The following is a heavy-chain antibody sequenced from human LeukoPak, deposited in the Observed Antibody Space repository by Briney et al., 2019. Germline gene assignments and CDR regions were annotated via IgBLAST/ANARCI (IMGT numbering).Heavy chain of an antibody. V-gene: IGHV3-23*01. CDR3: TKSLHITMVRGVSYFDY. CDR1: GFTFSSYG. D-gene: IGHD3-10*01. Sequence: SGGTLRLSCAVSGFTFSSYGMNWVRQAPGKGLEWVSGISSRGGSTYYADSVRGRFTISRDNSKNTLYMQMNSLRAEDTAVYYCTKSLHITMVRGVSYFDYWGQGTLVTVSS. J-gene: IGHJ4*02. CDR2: ISSRGGST.